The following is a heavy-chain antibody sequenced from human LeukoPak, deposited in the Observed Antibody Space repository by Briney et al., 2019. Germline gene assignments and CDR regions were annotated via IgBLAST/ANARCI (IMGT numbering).Heavy chain of an antibody. Sequence: GGSLRLSCAASGFTFSSYSLNWVRQAPGKGLEWVSSISTSSSYIYYAESVKGRFTISRDNAKNSLYLQMNSLRAEDTAVYYCARDAGHDYWGQGTLVTVSS. D-gene: IGHD6-13*01. CDR2: ISTSSSYI. CDR1: GFTFSSYS. V-gene: IGHV3-21*01. J-gene: IGHJ4*02. CDR3: ARDAGHDY.